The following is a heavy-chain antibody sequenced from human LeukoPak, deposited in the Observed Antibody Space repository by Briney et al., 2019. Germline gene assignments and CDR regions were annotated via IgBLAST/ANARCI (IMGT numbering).Heavy chain of an antibody. CDR2: ISSNGGST. D-gene: IGHD3-22*01. Sequence: GGSLRLSCAASGXTFSSYAMHWVRQAPGKGLEYVSAISSNGGSTYYANSVKGRFTISRDNSKNTLYLQMGSLRAEDMAVYYCARGVNYYDSSGYYLNWFDPWGQGTLVTVSS. CDR3: ARGVNYYDSSGYYLNWFDP. J-gene: IGHJ5*02. CDR1: GXTFSSYA. V-gene: IGHV3-64*01.